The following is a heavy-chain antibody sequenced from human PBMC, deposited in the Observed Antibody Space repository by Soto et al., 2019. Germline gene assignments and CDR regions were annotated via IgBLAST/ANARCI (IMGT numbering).Heavy chain of an antibody. D-gene: IGHD3-22*01. CDR2: IYHSGST. CDR1: RCSCYSTNC. V-gene: IGHV4-4*03. Sequence: PPGTLYITCAVHRCSCYSTNCSCGVCYSPGKGLEWIGEIYHSGSTNYNPSLKSRVTISVDKSKNQFSLKLSSVTAADTAVYYCARSPDSSGYYPRWYYYGMDVWGQGTTVTVS. J-gene: IGHJ6*02. CDR3: ARSPDSSGYYPRWYYYGMDV.